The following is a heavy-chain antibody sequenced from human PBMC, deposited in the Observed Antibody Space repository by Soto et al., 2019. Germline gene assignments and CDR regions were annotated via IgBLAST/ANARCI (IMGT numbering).Heavy chain of an antibody. CDR2: IYHSGST. V-gene: IGHV4-4*02. J-gene: IGHJ3*02. Sequence: QVQLQESGPGLVKPSGTLSLTCAVSGGSISSSNWWSWVRQPPGKGLEWIGEIYHSGSTNYNPSLTSRVTISVDKSKNQFSLKLSSVTAADTAVYYCARYSSGWYKADAFDIWGQGTMVTVSS. D-gene: IGHD6-19*01. CDR1: GGSISSSNW. CDR3: ARYSSGWYKADAFDI.